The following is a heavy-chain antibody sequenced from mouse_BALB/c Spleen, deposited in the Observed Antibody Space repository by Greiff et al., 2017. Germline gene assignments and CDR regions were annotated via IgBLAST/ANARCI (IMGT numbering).Heavy chain of an antibody. CDR1: GFTFSSFG. V-gene: IGHV5-17*02. CDR3: ARGDYGSSYWYFEV. CDR2: ISSGSSTI. J-gene: IGHJ1*01. Sequence: EVNLVESGGGLVQPGGSRKLSCAASGFTFSSFGMHWVRQAPEKGLEWVAYISSGSSTIYYADTVKGRFTISRDNPKNTLFLQMTSLRSEDTAMYYCARGDYGSSYWYFEVWGAGTTVTVSS. D-gene: IGHD1-1*01.